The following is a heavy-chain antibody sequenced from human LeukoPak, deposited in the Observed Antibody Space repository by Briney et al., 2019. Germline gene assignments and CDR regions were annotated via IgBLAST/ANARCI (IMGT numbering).Heavy chain of an antibody. CDR2: IIPILEGI. V-gene: IGHV1-69*04. CDR1: GDTFIKYG. D-gene: IGHD3-3*01. J-gene: IGHJ4*02. CDR3: ARVLRGSRDYYFDY. Sequence: GASVKVSCKASGDTFIKYGISWVRQAPGQGLEWMGRIIPILEGIDYAQKFQGRVSITADKSTSTAYMEVSSLKSEDTAVYYCARVLRGSRDYYFDYWGQGTLVTVSS.